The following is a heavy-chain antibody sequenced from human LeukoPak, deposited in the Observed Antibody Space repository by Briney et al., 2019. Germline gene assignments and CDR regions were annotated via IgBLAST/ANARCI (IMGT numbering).Heavy chain of an antibody. CDR3: AGTYGSGSYLDY. CDR2: IKQDGSEK. CDR1: GFTFSSNW. V-gene: IGHV3-7*01. D-gene: IGHD3-10*01. Sequence: GWYLRLSCAASGFTFSSNWMSWVRQAPGKGLEWVANIKQDGSEKYYVDSVKGRFTISRDNAKNSLYLQMNSLRAEDTAVYYCAGTYGSGSYLDYWGQGTLVTVSS. J-gene: IGHJ4*02.